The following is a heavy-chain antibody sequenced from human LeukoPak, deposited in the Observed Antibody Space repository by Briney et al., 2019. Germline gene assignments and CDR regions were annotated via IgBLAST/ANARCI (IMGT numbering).Heavy chain of an antibody. V-gene: IGHV1-8*01. CDR2: MNPNSGNT. D-gene: IGHD1-14*01. CDR1: GYTFTSCD. J-gene: IGHJ3*02. CDR3: ARRKANHDAFDI. Sequence: ASVKVSCKASGYTFTSCDINWVRQATGQGLEWMGWMNPNSGNTGYAQKLQGRVTMTRNTSINTAYMELSSLRSDDTAVYSCARRKANHDAFDIWGQGTMVTVSS.